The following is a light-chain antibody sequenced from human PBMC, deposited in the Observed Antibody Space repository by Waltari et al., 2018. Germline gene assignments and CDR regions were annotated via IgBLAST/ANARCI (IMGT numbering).Light chain of an antibody. J-gene: IGKJ1*01. CDR2: GAS. V-gene: IGKV3-15*01. CDR3: QQYNNWPLWT. Sequence: IVMTQSPATLSVSPGERATLSCRASQSVRSNSAWYQQKPGQAPRLLIYGASTRATGIPARFSGSGSGTEFTLTISSLQSEDFAVYYCQQYNNWPLWTFGQGTKVEIK. CDR1: QSVRSN.